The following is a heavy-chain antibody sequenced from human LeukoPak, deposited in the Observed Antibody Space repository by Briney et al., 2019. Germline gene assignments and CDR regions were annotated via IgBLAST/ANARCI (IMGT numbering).Heavy chain of an antibody. CDR3: ARDQYYDFWSGPDAFDI. Sequence: GGSLRLSCAASGFTVSSNYMSWVRQAPGKGLEWVSVIYSGGSTYYADSVKGRFTISRDNSKNTLYLQMNSVRAEDTAVYYCARDQYYDFWSGPDAFDIWGQGTMVTVSS. CDR1: GFTVSSNY. D-gene: IGHD3-3*01. CDR2: IYSGGST. V-gene: IGHV3-66*01. J-gene: IGHJ3*02.